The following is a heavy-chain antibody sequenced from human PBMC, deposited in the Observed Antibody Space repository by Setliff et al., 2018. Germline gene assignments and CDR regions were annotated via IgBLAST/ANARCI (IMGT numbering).Heavy chain of an antibody. D-gene: IGHD3-10*01. Sequence: KTSETLSLTCAVSGGSVTSHYWSWIRQPPGKGLEWIGFIFYSGDTNSNSSLKSRVTMSVDTSKNQFSLKLNSVTAADTATYYCARDRSYYASGSFTKWFDYWGQGALVTVSS. CDR3: ARDRSYYASGSFTKWFDY. CDR1: GGSVTSHY. CDR2: IFYSGDT. V-gene: IGHV4-59*02. J-gene: IGHJ4*02.